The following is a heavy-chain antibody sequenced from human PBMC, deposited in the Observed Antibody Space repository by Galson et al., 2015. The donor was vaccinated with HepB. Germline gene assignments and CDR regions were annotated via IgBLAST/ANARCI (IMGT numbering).Heavy chain of an antibody. CDR3: ARDLGYYDSSGYPNDAFDI. CDR2: IKQDGSEK. Sequence: SLRLSCAASGFTFSSYWMSWVRQAPGKGLEWVANIKQDGSEKYYVDSVKGRFTISRDNAKNSLYLQMNSLRAEDTAVYYCARDLGYYDSSGYPNDAFDIWGQGTMVTVSS. V-gene: IGHV3-7*01. J-gene: IGHJ3*02. CDR1: GFTFSSYW. D-gene: IGHD3-22*01.